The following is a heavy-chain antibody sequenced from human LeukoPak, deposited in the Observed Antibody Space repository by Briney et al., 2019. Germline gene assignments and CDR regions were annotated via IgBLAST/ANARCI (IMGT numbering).Heavy chain of an antibody. CDR1: GFTFSSYA. Sequence: PGGSLRLSCAASGFTFSSYAMSWVRQAPGKGLEWVAGISGSGDSTDYADSVKGRFTISRDNSKNTLYLQMNSLRAEDTAMYYCARDVYDILTGYPYWGQGTLVTVSS. J-gene: IGHJ4*02. D-gene: IGHD3-9*01. CDR2: ISGSGDST. V-gene: IGHV3-23*01. CDR3: ARDVYDILTGYPY.